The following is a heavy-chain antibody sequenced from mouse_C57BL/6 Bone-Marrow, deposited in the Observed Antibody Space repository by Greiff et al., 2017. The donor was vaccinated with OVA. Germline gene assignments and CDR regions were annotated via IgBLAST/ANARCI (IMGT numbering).Heavy chain of an antibody. Sequence: VHVKQSWAELVRPGASVKLSCTASGFNIKDDYMHWVKQRPEQGLEWIGWIDPENGDTEYASKFQGKATITADTSSNTAYLQLSSLTSEDTAVYYCTTPGLGAMDYWGQGTSVTVSS. J-gene: IGHJ4*01. V-gene: IGHV14-4*01. CDR3: TTPGLGAMDY. D-gene: IGHD4-1*01. CDR1: GFNIKDDY. CDR2: IDPENGDT.